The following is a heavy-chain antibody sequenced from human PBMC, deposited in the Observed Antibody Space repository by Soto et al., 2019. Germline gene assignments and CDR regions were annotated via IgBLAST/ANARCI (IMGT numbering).Heavy chain of an antibody. CDR1: GYSFTSYW. D-gene: IGHD2-15*01. Sequence: GESLKISCKGSGYSFTSYWISWVRQMPGKGLEWMGRIDPSDSYTNYSPSFQGHVTISADKSISTAYLQWSSLKASDTAMYYCARLVRYCSGGSCPNWFDPWGQGTLVTV. CDR3: ARLVRYCSGGSCPNWFDP. CDR2: IDPSDSYT. J-gene: IGHJ5*02. V-gene: IGHV5-10-1*01.